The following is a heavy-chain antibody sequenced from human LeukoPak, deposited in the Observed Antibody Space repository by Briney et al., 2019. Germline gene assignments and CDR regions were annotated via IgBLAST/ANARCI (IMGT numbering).Heavy chain of an antibody. V-gene: IGHV1-46*01. CDR2: INPSGGST. D-gene: IGHD2-21*02. CDR1: GYTFPSYY. J-gene: IGHJ5*02. Sequence: ASVKVSCNASGYTFPSYYLHWVRQAPGQGLEWMGIINPSGGSTSYAQKFQGRVTMTRDTSTSTVYMELSSLRSEDTAVYYCARTLTLPNWFDPWGQGTLVTVSS. CDR3: ARTLTLPNWFDP.